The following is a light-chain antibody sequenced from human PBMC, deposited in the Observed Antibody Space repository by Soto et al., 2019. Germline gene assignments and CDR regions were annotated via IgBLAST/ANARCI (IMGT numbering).Light chain of an antibody. CDR3: SSHXSGSTRV. Sequence: QSVLTQPASVSGSPGQSIAISCTGTSSDVGGYDYVSWYQQQPDKAPKLMIYEVTKRPSGVSNRFSGSKSGNTASLTISGLQSEDEADYYCSSHXSGSTRVFGTGT. J-gene: IGLJ1*01. CDR1: SSDVGGYDY. V-gene: IGLV2-14*01. CDR2: EVT.